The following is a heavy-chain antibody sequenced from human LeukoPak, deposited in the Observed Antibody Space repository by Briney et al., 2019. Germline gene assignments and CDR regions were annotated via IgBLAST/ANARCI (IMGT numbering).Heavy chain of an antibody. V-gene: IGHV4-59*01. D-gene: IGHD2-8*01. CDR3: ASAPNGDFFDY. CDR1: AGSISNYY. Sequence: KSSETLSLTCTVSAGSISNYYWSWIRQAPGKALEWIGYIYYSGRTNYNPSLKSRVTIPEGTSTNQFTLKLSSVTTADTAIYYCASAPNGDFFDYWGQGTLVTVSS. J-gene: IGHJ4*02. CDR2: IYYSGRT.